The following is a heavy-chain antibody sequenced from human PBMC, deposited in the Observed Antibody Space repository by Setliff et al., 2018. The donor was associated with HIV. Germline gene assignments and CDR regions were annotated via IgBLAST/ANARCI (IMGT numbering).Heavy chain of an antibody. D-gene: IGHD1-26*01. CDR1: GFSFSTHS. CDR2: MTSDSRTI. CDR3: ATSIEGAFHY. Sequence: GGSLRLSCAASGFSFSTHSMHWVRQAPGKGLEWVAYMTSDSRTIYYAGSVTGRFTISRDNAKSSVYLQMNTLRAEDTALYYCATSIEGAFHYWGQGTLVTVSS. J-gene: IGHJ4*02. V-gene: IGHV3-48*04.